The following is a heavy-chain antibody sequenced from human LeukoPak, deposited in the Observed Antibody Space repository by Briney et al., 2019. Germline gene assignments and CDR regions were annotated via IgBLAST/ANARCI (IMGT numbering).Heavy chain of an antibody. CDR1: GFTFSRYW. Sequence: GGSLRLSCAASGFTFSRYWMHWVRQAPGKGLVWVSRINSDGSLTDYADPVKGRFTISRDNAENTLYLQMNSLKAEDTVVLYWGRLLDLDYWGQGTLVTVSS. CDR2: INSDGSLT. CDR3: GRLLDLDY. J-gene: IGHJ4*02. D-gene: IGHD3-10*01. V-gene: IGHV3-74*01.